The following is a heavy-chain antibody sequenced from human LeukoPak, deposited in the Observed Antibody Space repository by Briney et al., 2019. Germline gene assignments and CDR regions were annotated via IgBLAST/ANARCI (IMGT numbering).Heavy chain of an antibody. D-gene: IGHD3-10*01. J-gene: IGHJ5*02. CDR1: GGSFSGYY. CDR2: INHSGST. Sequence: SETLSLTCAVYGGSFSGYYWSWIRQPPGKGLEWIGEINHSGSTNYNPSLKSRVTISVDTSKNQFSLKLSSVTAADTAVYYCARRPRGVAKVSWFDPWGQGTLVTVSS. V-gene: IGHV4-34*01. CDR3: ARRPRGVAKVSWFDP.